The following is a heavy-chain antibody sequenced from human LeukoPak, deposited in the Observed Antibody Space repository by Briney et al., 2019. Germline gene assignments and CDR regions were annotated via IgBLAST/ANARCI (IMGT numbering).Heavy chain of an antibody. J-gene: IGHJ5*02. Sequence: NPSETLSLTCTVSGGSISSYYWSWIRQPPGKGLEWIGDIYYSGSTNYNPSLKSRVTISVDTSKNQFSLKLSSVTAADTAVYYCARRGRENFIPMDRGIDWALNWFVPWGQGTLVTVSS. D-gene: IGHD3-10*01. CDR2: IYYSGST. V-gene: IGHV4-59*08. CDR1: GGSISSYY. CDR3: ARRGRENFIPMDRGIDWALNWFVP.